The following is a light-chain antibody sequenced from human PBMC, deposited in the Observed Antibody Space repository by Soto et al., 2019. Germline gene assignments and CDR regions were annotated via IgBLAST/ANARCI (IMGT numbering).Light chain of an antibody. CDR2: DVR. V-gene: IGLV2-14*01. CDR1: SSDVGGYNY. Sequence: QSALTQPASVSGSPGQSITISCTGTSSDVGGYNYVSWYQQHPGKAPKLMIYDVRNRASGASNRFSGSKSGNTASLTISGLQAEDEADYYCTSYTSSSTLYVCGTGTKVTV. CDR3: TSYTSSSTLYV. J-gene: IGLJ1*01.